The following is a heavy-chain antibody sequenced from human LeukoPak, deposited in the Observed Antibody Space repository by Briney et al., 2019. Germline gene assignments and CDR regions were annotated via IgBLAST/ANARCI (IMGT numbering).Heavy chain of an antibody. J-gene: IGHJ6*03. Sequence: QAGGSLRLSCAASGFTFSSYGMYWVRQAPGKGLEWVAVIWYDGSNKYYADSVKGRFTISRDNSKNTLYLQMNSLRAEDTAVYYCARDSGYCSSTSCYLAEDMDVWGKGTTVTVSS. CDR3: ARDSGYCSSTSCYLAEDMDV. V-gene: IGHV3-33*01. D-gene: IGHD2-2*01. CDR2: IWYDGSNK. CDR1: GFTFSSYG.